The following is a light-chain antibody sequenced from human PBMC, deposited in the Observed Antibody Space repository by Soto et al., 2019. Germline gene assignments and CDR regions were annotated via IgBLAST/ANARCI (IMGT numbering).Light chain of an antibody. V-gene: IGLV1-40*01. J-gene: IGLJ1*01. CDR3: QSHDSSLHASV. CDR2: GNT. Sequence: QSVLTQPPSVSGAPVQRVTISCTGSSSNIGAGYDVHWYLQLPGTAPKLLIYGNTNRPSGVPDRFSGSKSGSSASLAITGLQAEDEADYYCQSHDSSLHASVFGTGTKVTVL. CDR1: SSNIGAGYD.